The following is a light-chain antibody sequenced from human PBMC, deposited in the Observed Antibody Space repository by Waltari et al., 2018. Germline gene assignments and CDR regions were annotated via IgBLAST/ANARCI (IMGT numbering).Light chain of an antibody. J-gene: IGKJ1*01. V-gene: IGKV3-20*01. CDR3: QQYGRSPRT. CDR2: GAS. Sequence: DIVLTQSPGTLSLSPGEGATLSCRANQRFYNDKLAWYQQRPGQAPRLLIHGASTRATGIPDRFSGSGSGTDFTLTISRLEPEDFAVYYCQQYGRSPRTFGQGTKVEVK. CDR1: QRFYNDK.